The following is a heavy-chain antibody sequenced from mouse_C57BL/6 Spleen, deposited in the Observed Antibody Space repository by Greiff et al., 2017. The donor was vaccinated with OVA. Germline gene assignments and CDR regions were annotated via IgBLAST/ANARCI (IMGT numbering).Heavy chain of an antibody. Sequence: QVQLQQPGAELVKPGASVKLSCKASGYTFTSYWMHWVKQRPGQGLEWIGMIHPNSGSTNYNEKFKSTATLTVDKSSSTAYMQLSSLTSEDSAVYYCARYEVSSTGGYARDYWGQGTSVTVSS. CDR1: GYTFTSYW. D-gene: IGHD1-1*01. CDR3: ARYEVSSTGGYARDY. CDR2: IHPNSGST. J-gene: IGHJ4*01. V-gene: IGHV1-64*01.